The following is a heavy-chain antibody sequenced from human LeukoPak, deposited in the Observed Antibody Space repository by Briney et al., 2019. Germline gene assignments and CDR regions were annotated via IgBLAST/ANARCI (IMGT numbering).Heavy chain of an antibody. J-gene: IGHJ4*02. V-gene: IGHV1-69*13. CDR3: ARGEVPPHYFDY. Sequence: ASVKVSCKASGGTFSSYAISWVRQAPGQGLEWMGGIIHVFGTATYAQKFQGRVTITADESTSTAYMELSSLRSEDTAVYYCARGEVPPHYFDYWGQGTLVTVSS. CDR2: IIHVFGTA. CDR1: GGTFSSYA.